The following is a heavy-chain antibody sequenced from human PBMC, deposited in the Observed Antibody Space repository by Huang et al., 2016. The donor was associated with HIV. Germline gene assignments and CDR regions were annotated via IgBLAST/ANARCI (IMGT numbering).Heavy chain of an antibody. CDR1: GGPFRNFA. Sequence: QVQLVQSGAEVKKPGSSVKVSCKASGGPFRNFAIGWVRQAPGQGLEWMGGTIPTLGTANYAQKFQGRVTIIADESTSTAYMELSSLRSEDTAVYYCATVDYYDTSGPQRGYFDNWGQGTLVTVSS. CDR2: TIPTLGTA. V-gene: IGHV1-69*01. J-gene: IGHJ4*02. CDR3: ATVDYYDTSGPQRGYFDN. D-gene: IGHD3-22*01.